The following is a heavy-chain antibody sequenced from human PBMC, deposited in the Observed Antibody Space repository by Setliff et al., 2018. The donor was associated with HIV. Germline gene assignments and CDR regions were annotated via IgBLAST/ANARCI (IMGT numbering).Heavy chain of an antibody. D-gene: IGHD3-9*01. CDR1: GDSISSGSYY. J-gene: IGHJ6*03. CDR2: IYTSGST. V-gene: IGHV4-61*09. CDR3: AKGGELRFFDPMRGSGYYYYYMDL. Sequence: NPSETLSLTCTVSGDSISSGSYYWSWIRQPAGRGLEWIGHIYTSGSTNYNPSLKSRVTISLDTSKNQFSLKLSSVTAADTAVYSCAKGGELRFFDPMRGSGYYYYYMDLWAKEPWSPSP.